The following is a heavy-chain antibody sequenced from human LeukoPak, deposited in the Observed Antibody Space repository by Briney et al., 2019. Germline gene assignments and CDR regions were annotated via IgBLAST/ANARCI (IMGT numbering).Heavy chain of an antibody. Sequence: GGSLRLSCAASGFTVRNNYMSWVRQAPGKGLEWVSVMYSVGSTYYADSVKGRFTISRDNSKNTLYLQMDSLRAEDTAVYYCARQDNSNDSLDWGQGTLVTVSS. J-gene: IGHJ4*02. V-gene: IGHV3-66*04. CDR2: MYSVGST. D-gene: IGHD5-18*01. CDR1: GFTVRNNY. CDR3: ARQDNSNDSLD.